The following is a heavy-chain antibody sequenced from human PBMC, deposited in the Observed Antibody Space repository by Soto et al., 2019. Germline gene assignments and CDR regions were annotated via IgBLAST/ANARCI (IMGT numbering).Heavy chain of an antibody. CDR3: AREGPPIRAHNPPEYFQH. CDR1: GDSISTRSNY. Sequence: QLQLQESGPGLVKPSETLSLTCTVSGDSISTRSNYWAWIRQPPGKGLEWIGSIYYTGGTYYNPCLKSRFTLFLDTSKNQFSLNLNSVTAADTAVYYCAREGPPIRAHNPPEYFQHWGQGTPVTVSS. CDR2: IYYTGGT. V-gene: IGHV4-39*02. J-gene: IGHJ1*01.